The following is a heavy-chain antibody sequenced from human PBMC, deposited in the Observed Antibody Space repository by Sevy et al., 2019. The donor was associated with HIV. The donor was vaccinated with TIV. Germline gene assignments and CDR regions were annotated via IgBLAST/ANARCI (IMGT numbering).Heavy chain of an antibody. CDR2: ISHDGSNK. D-gene: IGHD6-13*01. CDR3: ARDRSSSWMNYFFDY. V-gene: IGHV3-30*04. J-gene: IGHJ4*02. CDR1: GFTFSTYA. Sequence: GGSLRLSCAASGFTFSTYAMHWVRQAPGKGLEWVAVISHDGSNKSYADSVKGRFTISRDNSKNTLYLQMSSLRAEDMAVYYCARDRSSSWMNYFFDYWGQGALVTVSS.